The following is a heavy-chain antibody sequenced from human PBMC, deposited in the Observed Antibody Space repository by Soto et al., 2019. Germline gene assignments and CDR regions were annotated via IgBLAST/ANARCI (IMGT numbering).Heavy chain of an antibody. Sequence: GASVKVSCKASGGTFSSYTISWVRQAPGQGLEWMGRIIPILGIANYAQKFQGWVTMTRDTSISTAYMELSRLRSDDTAVYYCASARGGVGGSYYYYYGMDVWGQGTTVTVSS. CDR2: IIPILGIA. CDR3: ASARGGVGGSYYYYYGMDV. J-gene: IGHJ6*02. CDR1: GGTFSSYT. V-gene: IGHV1-69*02. D-gene: IGHD1-26*01.